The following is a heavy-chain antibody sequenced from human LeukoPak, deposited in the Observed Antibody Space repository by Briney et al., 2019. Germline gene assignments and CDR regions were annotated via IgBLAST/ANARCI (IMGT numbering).Heavy chain of an antibody. J-gene: IGHJ4*02. CDR2: ITGSGGTT. V-gene: IGHV3-23*01. CDR1: GFTFSSCA. D-gene: IGHD5-18*01. CDR3: AKDRGLKGYSYGFDY. Sequence: GGSLRLSCAASGFTFSSCAMTWVRRAPGKGLEWVSTITGSGGTTYYADFSKGRFTISRDNSKNTLYLQMNSLRAEETAVYYCAKDRGLKGYSYGFDYWGQGTLVTVSS.